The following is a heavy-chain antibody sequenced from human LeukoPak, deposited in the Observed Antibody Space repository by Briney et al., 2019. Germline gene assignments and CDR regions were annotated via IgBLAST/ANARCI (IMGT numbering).Heavy chain of an antibody. V-gene: IGHV3-74*01. CDR3: ARDTADTAMARVGGMDV. D-gene: IGHD5-18*01. CDR2: INTDGSST. J-gene: IGHJ6*02. Sequence: PGGSLRLSCAASGFTFSSYWMHWVRQAPGKGLVWVSRINTDGSSTTYADSVKGRFTISRDNAKNSLYLQMNSLRAEDTAVYYCARDTADTAMARVGGMDVWGQGTTVTVSS. CDR1: GFTFSSYW.